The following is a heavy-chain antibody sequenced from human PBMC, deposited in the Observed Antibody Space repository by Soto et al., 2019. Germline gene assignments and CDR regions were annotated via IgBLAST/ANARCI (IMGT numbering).Heavy chain of an antibody. D-gene: IGHD6-6*01. J-gene: IGHJ6*02. CDR1: GGTFSSYF. CDR2: IIPIFGTS. Sequence: QVQLVQSGAEVEKPGSSVKVSCKASGGTFSSYFINWVRQAPGQGLEWMGGIIPIFGTSNYAQKFQDRVTITADESTSTAYMELSSLRSEDTAVYFCARDDVYSTSPAYYSGMGVWGQGTTVTVSS. CDR3: ARDDVYSTSPAYYSGMGV. V-gene: IGHV1-69*01.